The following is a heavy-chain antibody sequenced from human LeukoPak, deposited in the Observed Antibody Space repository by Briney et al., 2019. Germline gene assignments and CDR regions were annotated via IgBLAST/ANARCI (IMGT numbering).Heavy chain of an antibody. V-gene: IGHV3-30*03. CDR2: ISYDGSKK. CDR1: GFTFSSYG. J-gene: IGHJ4*02. Sequence: GRSLRLSCAASGFTFSSYGMHWVRQAPGKGLEWVAVISYDGSKKYYADSVKGRFTISRDNSKNTLYLQMNSLRAEDTAVYYCARLRTFDYWGQGTLVTVSS. CDR3: ARLRTFDY. D-gene: IGHD1-14*01.